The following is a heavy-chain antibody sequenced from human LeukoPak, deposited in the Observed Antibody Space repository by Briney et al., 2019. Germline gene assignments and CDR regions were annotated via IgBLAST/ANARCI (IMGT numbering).Heavy chain of an antibody. CDR1: GYTFTGYY. Sequence: GASVKVSCKASGYTFTGYYMHWVRQAPGQGLEWMGWINPNSGGTNYAQKFQGRVTMTRDTSISTAYMELSRLRSDDTAVYYCARALAESRIQLWFSGVDYWGQGTLVTVSS. D-gene: IGHD5-18*01. CDR3: ARALAESRIQLWFSGVDY. V-gene: IGHV1-2*02. CDR2: INPNSGGT. J-gene: IGHJ4*02.